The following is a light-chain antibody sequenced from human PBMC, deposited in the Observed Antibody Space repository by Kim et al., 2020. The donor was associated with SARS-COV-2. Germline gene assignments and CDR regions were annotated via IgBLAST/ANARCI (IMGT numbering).Light chain of an antibody. J-gene: IGLJ2*01. Sequence: QSALTQAPSASGSPGQSVTISCTGTSSDVGGYKYVSWYQQHPGKAPKLMMYEVSKRPSGVPDRLSGSKSGNTASLTVSGLQGEDEADYYCSSYAGSNNLVFGGGTQLTVL. CDR1: SSDVGGYKY. CDR3: SSYAGSNNLV. V-gene: IGLV2-8*01. CDR2: EVS.